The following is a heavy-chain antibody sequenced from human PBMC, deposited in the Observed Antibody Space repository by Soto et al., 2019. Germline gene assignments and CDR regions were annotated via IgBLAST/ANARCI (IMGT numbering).Heavy chain of an antibody. V-gene: IGHV4-61*01. CDR3: ARVGDYGDYFDY. CDR1: GASVRSGSYY. J-gene: IGHJ4*02. CDR2: IYDTGTT. D-gene: IGHD4-17*01. Sequence: QVQLQESGPGLVKPSETLSLTCTVSGASVRSGSYYWSWVRQPPGRGLEWIGYIYDTGTTNYNPSLKSRVTMSVDTSKNQFSLKLNSLTAADTAVYYCARVGDYGDYFDYWGQGTLVTVSS.